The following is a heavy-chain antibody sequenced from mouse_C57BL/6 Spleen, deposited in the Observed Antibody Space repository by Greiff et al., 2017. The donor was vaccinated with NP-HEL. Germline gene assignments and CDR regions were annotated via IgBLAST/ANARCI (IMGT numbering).Heavy chain of an antibody. CDR1: GYTFTSYW. Sequence: QVQLQQPGAELVRPGTSVKLSCKASGYTFTSYWMHWVKQRPGQGLEWIGVIDPSDSYPNYNQKLKGKATLTVDTSSSTAYMQLSSLTSEDSAVYYCARNFHYYGSSLDYWGQGTTLTVSS. CDR3: ARNFHYYGSSLDY. D-gene: IGHD1-1*01. V-gene: IGHV1-59*01. J-gene: IGHJ2*01. CDR2: IDPSDSYP.